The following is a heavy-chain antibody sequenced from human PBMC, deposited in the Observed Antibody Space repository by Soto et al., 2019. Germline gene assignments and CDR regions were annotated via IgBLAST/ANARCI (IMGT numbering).Heavy chain of an antibody. Sequence: QVQLVESGGDWVKPGGSLRLSCAASGFTFSDYYMSWIRQAPGKGLEWLSYISPSGSTIKYADSVKGRFTISRDNAKESLNLQMNSLGAEDTAVYYCTREASRTFDYWGQGTLVTVSS. CDR1: GFTFSDYY. CDR2: ISPSGSTI. CDR3: TREASRTFDY. V-gene: IGHV3-11*01. J-gene: IGHJ4*02.